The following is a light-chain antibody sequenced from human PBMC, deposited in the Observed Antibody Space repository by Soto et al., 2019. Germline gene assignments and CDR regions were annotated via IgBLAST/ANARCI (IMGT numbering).Light chain of an antibody. J-gene: IGKJ2*01. Sequence: EIVMTQSPATLSVSPGERATLSCRASQSVSSNLDWYQQKPGQAPRLLIYGASTRATGIPARFSGSGSGTEFTHTISSLQSEDFAVYYCHQYNNWPPMYTFGQGTKLEIK. CDR1: QSVSSN. V-gene: IGKV3-15*01. CDR3: HQYNNWPPMYT. CDR2: GAS.